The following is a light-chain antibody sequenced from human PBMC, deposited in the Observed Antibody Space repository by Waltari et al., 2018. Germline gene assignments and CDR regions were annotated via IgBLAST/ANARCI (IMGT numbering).Light chain of an antibody. CDR1: QSVSDK. Sequence: EVVMTQSPATLSVSQGGRATLSCRASQSVSDKLAWYQHKPGQGPRLLIFGASNRATGIPDRFSGSGSGTDFTLTISSLQSEDFALYYCQQYNDWPLTFGRGTKVEIK. CDR3: QQYNDWPLT. CDR2: GAS. V-gene: IGKV3-15*01. J-gene: IGKJ4*01.